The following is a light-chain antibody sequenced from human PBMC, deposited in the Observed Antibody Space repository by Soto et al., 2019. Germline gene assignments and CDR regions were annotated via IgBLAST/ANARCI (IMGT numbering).Light chain of an antibody. V-gene: IGLV2-14*01. Sequence: QSVLTQPASVSGSPGQSITISCTGTSSDVGGYNYVSWYQQHPGKAPKLMIYDVSNRPSGVSNSFSGSKSGNTASLTISGLQAEDEADYYCSSYTSSSTLWVFGGGTKVTVL. CDR1: SSDVGGYNY. CDR2: DVS. J-gene: IGLJ3*02. CDR3: SSYTSSSTLWV.